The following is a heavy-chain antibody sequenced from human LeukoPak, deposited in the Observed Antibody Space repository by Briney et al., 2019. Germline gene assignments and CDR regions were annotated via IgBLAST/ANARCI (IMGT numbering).Heavy chain of an antibody. Sequence: PGGSLRLSCAASGFTFSTHSMNWVRQAPGKGLEWVSIIYSGGSTYYADSVKGRFTISRDISKNTLSLQMNSLRAEDTAVYYCAREPKGNFGPFDYWGQGTLVTVSS. D-gene: IGHD3-10*01. V-gene: IGHV3-53*01. CDR1: GFTFSTHS. CDR3: AREPKGNFGPFDY. CDR2: IYSGGST. J-gene: IGHJ4*02.